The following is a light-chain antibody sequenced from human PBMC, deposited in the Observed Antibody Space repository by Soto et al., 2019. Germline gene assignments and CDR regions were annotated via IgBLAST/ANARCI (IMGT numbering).Light chain of an antibody. CDR2: CAS. CDR1: QSVLYSSNNKNY. CDR3: QQYDSPLWT. Sequence: DIVMTQSPDSLSVSLGERATINCKSSQSVLYSSNNKNYLAWYQQKPGQPPKLLMYCASTRESGVPDRFSGSGSGTDFTLTISSLQAEDVASYYCQQYDSPLWTFGQGTKLEIK. V-gene: IGKV4-1*01. J-gene: IGKJ2*02.